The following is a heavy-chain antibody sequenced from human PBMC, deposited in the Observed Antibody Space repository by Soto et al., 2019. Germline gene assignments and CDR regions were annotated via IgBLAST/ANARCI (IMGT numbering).Heavy chain of an antibody. CDR2: IIPIFGTA. CDR3: ARSSRGCSYGSPFY. D-gene: IGHD5-18*01. V-gene: IGHV1-69*01. J-gene: IGHJ4*01. CDR1: GGTCSSYA. Sequence: LVKVSCRASGGTCSSYAISWVRQAPGQGLEWMGGIIPIFGTANYAQKFQGRVTITADESTSTAYMELSSLRSEDTAVYYCARSSRGCSYGSPFYWGHGTLVTVSS.